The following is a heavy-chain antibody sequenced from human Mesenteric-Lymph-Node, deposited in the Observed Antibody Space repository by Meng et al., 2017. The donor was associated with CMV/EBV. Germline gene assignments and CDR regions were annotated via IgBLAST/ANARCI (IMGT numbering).Heavy chain of an antibody. CDR2: INHSGST. CDR3: ARHQRWLKSEGGFNY. Sequence: QVRLQPWGAGLLQPSGTLSLPCAVYGGSCSGYYWSWIRQPPGKGLEWIGEINHSGSTNSNPSLKSRVTISVDTSKNQFSLKLSSVTAADTAVYYCARHQRWLKSEGGFNYWGQGTLVTVSS. CDR1: GGSCSGYY. V-gene: IGHV4-34*01. J-gene: IGHJ4*02. D-gene: IGHD4-23*01.